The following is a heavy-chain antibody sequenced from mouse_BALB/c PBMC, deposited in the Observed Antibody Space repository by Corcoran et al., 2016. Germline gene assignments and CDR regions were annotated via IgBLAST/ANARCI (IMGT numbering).Heavy chain of an antibody. CDR2: INPYNGAT. Sequence: EVQLQQSGPELVKPGASVKISCKASGYSFTGYYMHWVKQSHVKSLEWIGRINPYNGATSYNQNFKDKASLTVDKSSSTAYMELHSLTSEDSAVYYCARAGFYAMDYWGQGTSVTVSS. V-gene: IGHV1-26*01. J-gene: IGHJ4*01. CDR3: ARAGFYAMDY. CDR1: GYSFTGYY.